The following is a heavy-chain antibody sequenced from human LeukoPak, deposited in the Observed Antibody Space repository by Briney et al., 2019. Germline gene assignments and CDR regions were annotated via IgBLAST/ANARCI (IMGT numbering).Heavy chain of an antibody. J-gene: IGHJ4*02. D-gene: IGHD2-15*01. V-gene: IGHV4-38-2*02. CDR2: ISHSATT. Sequence: SETLSLTCNVSGYSISSTFYGSWIRPPPGKGLEWIATISHSATTYYTPSLKSRLTMSVDTSKNQFSLKLSSVTVADTAVYYCARVNTPVATFDYWGQGTLVTVS. CDR1: GYSISSTFY. CDR3: ARVNTPVATFDY.